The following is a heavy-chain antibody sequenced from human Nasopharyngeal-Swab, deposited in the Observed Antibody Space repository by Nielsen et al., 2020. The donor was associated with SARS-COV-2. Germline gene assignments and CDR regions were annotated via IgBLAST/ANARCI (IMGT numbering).Heavy chain of an antibody. D-gene: IGHD3-22*01. J-gene: IGHJ4*02. Sequence: GESLKISCAASGFTFSSYAMSWVRQAPGKGLEWVSAISGSGGSTYYADSVKGRFTISRDNSKNTLYLQMNSLRAEDTAVYYCAREGVGYYDSSGYYLWGQGTLVTVSS. CDR3: AREGVGYYDSSGYYL. CDR1: GFTFSSYA. CDR2: ISGSGGST. V-gene: IGHV3-23*01.